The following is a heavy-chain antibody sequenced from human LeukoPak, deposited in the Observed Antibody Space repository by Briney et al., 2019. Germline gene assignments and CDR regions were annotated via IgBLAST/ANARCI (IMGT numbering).Heavy chain of an antibody. V-gene: IGHV1-69*05. J-gene: IGHJ1*01. CDR1: GGTFSSYA. CDR2: IIPIFGTA. Sequence: SVKVSCKASGGTFSSYAISWVRQAPGQGLEWMGGIIPIFGTANNAQKFQGRVTITTDESTSTAYMELSSLRSEDTAVYYCARDLPPIGYFQHWGQGTLVTVSS. CDR3: ARDLPPIGYFQH.